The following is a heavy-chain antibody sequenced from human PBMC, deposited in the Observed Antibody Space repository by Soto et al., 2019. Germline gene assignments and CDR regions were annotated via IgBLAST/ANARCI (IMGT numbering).Heavy chain of an antibody. V-gene: IGHV3-48*03. D-gene: IGHD3-22*01. CDR2: ISSSGSTI. J-gene: IGHJ4*02. CDR1: GFTFSSYE. Sequence: EVQLVESGEGLVQPGGSLRLSCAASGFTFSSYEMNWVRQAPGKGLEWVSYISSSGSTIYYADSVKGRFTISRDNAKNSLYLQMNSLRAEDTAVYYCASGGEEYYDSSGLDYWGQGTLVTVSS. CDR3: ASGGEEYYDSSGLDY.